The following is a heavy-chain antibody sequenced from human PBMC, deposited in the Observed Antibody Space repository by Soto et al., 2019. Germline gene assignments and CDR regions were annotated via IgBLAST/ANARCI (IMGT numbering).Heavy chain of an antibody. Sequence: QVQLVQSGAEVKKPGASVKVSCKASGYTFTTHGISWVRQVPGQGLEWMGWVRGDNGHTNYAQSLQGRVTMTTDTSTKTAYMELRSLRYDDTAVYYCARALGYCRSGTCYREWFDPWGQGTLVTVSS. D-gene: IGHD2-15*01. CDR3: ARALGYCRSGTCYREWFDP. J-gene: IGHJ5*02. V-gene: IGHV1-18*01. CDR1: GYTFTTHG. CDR2: VRGDNGHT.